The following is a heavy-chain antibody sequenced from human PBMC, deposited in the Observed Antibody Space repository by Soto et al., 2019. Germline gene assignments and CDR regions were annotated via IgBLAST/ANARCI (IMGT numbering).Heavy chain of an antibody. V-gene: IGHV3-23*01. Sequence: GSLRLSCAASGFTFSSYSMSWIRQAPGKGLEWVSGFRTSGDGGTTYYADSVKGRFTISRDNSKNMLFLQMNSLRAEDTAIYYCAKKVNSGPGSQYFDYWGQGTLVTVSS. D-gene: IGHD3-10*01. CDR2: FRTSGDGGTT. CDR3: AKKVNSGPGSQYFDY. J-gene: IGHJ4*02. CDR1: GFTFSSYS.